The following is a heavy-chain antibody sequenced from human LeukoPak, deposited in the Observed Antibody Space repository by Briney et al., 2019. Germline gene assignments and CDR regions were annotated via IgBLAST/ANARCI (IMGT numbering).Heavy chain of an antibody. CDR2: IRYDGSNK. Sequence: GGSLRLSCAASGFTFSSYGMHWVRQAPGKGLEWVAFIRYDGSNKYYADSVKGRFTISRDNSKNTLYLQMNSLRAEDTAVYYGFTYYYGSGSYYVDYWGQGTLVTVSS. CDR1: GFTFSSYG. J-gene: IGHJ4*02. CDR3: FTYYYGSGSYYVDY. D-gene: IGHD3-10*01. V-gene: IGHV3-30*02.